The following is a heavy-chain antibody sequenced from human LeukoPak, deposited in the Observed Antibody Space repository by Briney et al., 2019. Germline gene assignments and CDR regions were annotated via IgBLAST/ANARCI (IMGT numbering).Heavy chain of an antibody. CDR2: ISGSGGNT. D-gene: IGHD1-1*01. J-gene: IGHJ3*01. CDR1: GFTFSSYG. Sequence: GGSLRLSCAASGFTFSSYGMSWVRQAPGKGLEWVSAISGSGGNTYYADSVKGRFTISRDNSKNTLYLQMNSLRAEDTAVYYCANALAQAQLFDLWGRRTMVSVSS. CDR3: ANALAQAQLFDL. V-gene: IGHV3-23*01.